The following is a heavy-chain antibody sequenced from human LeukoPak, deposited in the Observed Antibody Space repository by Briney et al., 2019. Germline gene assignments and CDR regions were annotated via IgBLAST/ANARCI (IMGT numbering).Heavy chain of an antibody. CDR1: GFTFSSYW. V-gene: IGHV3-74*01. CDR3: AKGRGYSYVDY. CDR2: INPGGSSI. J-gene: IGHJ4*02. Sequence: GGSLRLSCAASGFTFSSYWMHWVRQVPGKGLVWVARINPGGSSITYADSVKGRFTISRDNAKNTLYLQMNSLRAEDTAVYYCAKGRGYSYVDYWGQGTLVTVSS. D-gene: IGHD5-18*01.